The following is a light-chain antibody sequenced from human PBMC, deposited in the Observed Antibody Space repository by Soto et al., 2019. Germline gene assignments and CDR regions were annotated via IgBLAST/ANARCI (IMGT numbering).Light chain of an antibody. CDR2: YDD. Sequence: QSVLTQPPSVSEAPRQRVTISCSGSSSNIGNNAVNWYQQFPGKPPKLLIYYDDLLPSGVSDRFSGSKSGTSASLAISGLQSEDEADYYSATWDDSLNGQVFGGGTKVTVL. V-gene: IGLV1-36*01. J-gene: IGLJ2*01. CDR3: ATWDDSLNGQV. CDR1: SSNIGNNA.